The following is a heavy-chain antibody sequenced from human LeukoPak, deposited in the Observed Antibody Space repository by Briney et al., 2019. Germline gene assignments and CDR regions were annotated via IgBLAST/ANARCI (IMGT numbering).Heavy chain of an antibody. CDR1: GGSISNYY. CDR3: ARDLPLSTSSYYHATDV. J-gene: IGHJ6*02. V-gene: IGHV4-59*01. CDR2: IYYSGST. Sequence: SETLSLTCTVSGGSISNYYWSWIRQPPGKGLEWIGYIYYSGSTNYNPSLKSRVTISVDTSKNKFSLRLSPVTAADTAVYYCARDLPLSTSSYYHATDVWGQGTTVTVSS. D-gene: IGHD3-16*02.